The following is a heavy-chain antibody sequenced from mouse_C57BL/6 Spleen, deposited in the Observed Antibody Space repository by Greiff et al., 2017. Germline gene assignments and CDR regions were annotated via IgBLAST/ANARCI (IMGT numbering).Heavy chain of an antibody. Sequence: VQLVESGPGLVQPSQSLSITCTVSGFSLTSYGVHWVRQSPGKGLEWLGVIWSGGSTDYNAAFISRLSISKDNSKSQVFFKMNSLQADDTAIYYCARPYSNYEGSYYAMDYWGQGTSVTVSS. D-gene: IGHD2-5*01. V-gene: IGHV2-2*01. CDR3: ARPYSNYEGSYYAMDY. CDR1: GFSLTSYG. CDR2: IWSGGST. J-gene: IGHJ4*01.